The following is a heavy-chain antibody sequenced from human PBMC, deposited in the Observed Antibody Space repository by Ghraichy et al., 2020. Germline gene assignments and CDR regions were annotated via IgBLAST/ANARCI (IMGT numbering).Heavy chain of an antibody. J-gene: IGHJ4*02. CDR2: IDWDDDK. V-gene: IGHV2-70*01. D-gene: IGHD6-13*01. CDR3: ARIQDLYSSSWYYFDY. CDR1: GFSLSTSGMC. Sequence: SGPTLVKPTQTLTLTCTFSGFSLSTSGMCVSWIRQPPGKALEWLALIDWDDDKYYSTSLKTRLTISKDTSKNQVVLTMTNMDPVDTATYYCARIQDLYSSSWYYFDYWGQGTLVTVSS.